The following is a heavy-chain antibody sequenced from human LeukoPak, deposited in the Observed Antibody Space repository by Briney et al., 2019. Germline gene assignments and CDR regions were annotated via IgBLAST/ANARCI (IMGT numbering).Heavy chain of an antibody. CDR3: ARGGFVRELNYYYYYYMDV. V-gene: IGHV1-2*02. CDR1: GYTFTSYG. CDR2: INPNSGGT. D-gene: IGHD1-26*01. Sequence: GASVKVSCKASGYTFTSYGIIWVRQAPRQGLEWMGWINPNSGGTNYAQKFQGRVTMTRDTSISTAYMELTRLRSDDTAVYYCARGGFVRELNYYYYYYMDVWGKGTTVTVSS. J-gene: IGHJ6*03.